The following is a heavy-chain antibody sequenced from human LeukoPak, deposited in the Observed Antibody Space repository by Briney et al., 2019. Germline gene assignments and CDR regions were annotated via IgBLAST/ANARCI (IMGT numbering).Heavy chain of an antibody. CDR3: ARGRFLEWLGRNNWFDP. V-gene: IGHV4-59*01. CDR1: GGSISSYY. Sequence: SETLSLTCTVSGGSISSYYWSWIRQPPGKGLEWIGYIYYSGSTNYNSSLKGRVTISVDTSKNQFSLKLSSVTAADTAVYYCARGRFLEWLGRNNWFDPWGQGTLVTVSS. J-gene: IGHJ5*02. CDR2: IYYSGST. D-gene: IGHD3-3*01.